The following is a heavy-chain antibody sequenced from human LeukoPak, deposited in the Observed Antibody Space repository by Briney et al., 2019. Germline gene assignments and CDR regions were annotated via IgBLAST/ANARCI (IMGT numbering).Heavy chain of an antibody. V-gene: IGHV4-4*02. CDR3: AKVTGRQQLIELFDY. J-gene: IGHJ4*02. D-gene: IGHD3-10*01. CDR2: IYHSGST. Sequence: SGTLSLTCAVSGGSISSSNWWSWVRQPPGKGLEWIGEIYHSGSTNYNPSLKSRVTISVDKSKNQFSLKLSSVTAADTAMYYCAKVTGRQQLIELFDYWGQGTLVTVSS. CDR1: GGSISSSNW.